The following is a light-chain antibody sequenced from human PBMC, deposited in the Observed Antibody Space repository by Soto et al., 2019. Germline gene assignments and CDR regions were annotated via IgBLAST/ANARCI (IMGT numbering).Light chain of an antibody. J-gene: IGLJ3*02. V-gene: IGLV7-46*01. CDR2: DTS. CDR3: LLSYSGARPV. CDR1: TGAVTSGHY. Sequence: QAVVTQEPSLTVSPGGTVTLTCGSSTGAVTSGHYPYWFQQKPGQAPRTLIYDTSNKHSWTPARFSGSLLGGKAALTLSGXXPXXXAXXXXLLSYSGARPVFGGGTKLXVL.